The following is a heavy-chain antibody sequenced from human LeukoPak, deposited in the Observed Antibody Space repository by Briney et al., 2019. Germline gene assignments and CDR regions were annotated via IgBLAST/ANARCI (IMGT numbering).Heavy chain of an antibody. CDR3: ARERVENQQLVGGNY. V-gene: IGHV3-66*01. D-gene: IGHD6-6*01. J-gene: IGHJ4*02. Sequence: GGSLRLSCAASGLTVSSNYMSWVRRAPGKGLEWVSVIYSGGSTYYADSVKGRFTISRDNSKNTLYLQMNSLRAEDTAVYYCARERVENQQLVGGNYWGQGTLVTVSS. CDR2: IYSGGST. CDR1: GLTVSSNY.